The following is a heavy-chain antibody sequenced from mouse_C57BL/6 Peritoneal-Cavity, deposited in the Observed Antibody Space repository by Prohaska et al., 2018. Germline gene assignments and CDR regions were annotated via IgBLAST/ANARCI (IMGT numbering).Heavy chain of an antibody. CDR1: GYTFTSSC. Sequence: QVQLQQPGAELVMPGASVKLSCKASGYTFTSSCMHWVKQRPGQGLEWIGESDPSDSYTNYNQKFKGKATLTVDKSSSTSYMQLSILTSEDSAVYYCARRPTVVHWCFDVWGTGTTVTVSS. V-gene: IGHV1-69*01. J-gene: IGHJ1*03. CDR2: SDPSDSYT. CDR3: ARRPTVVHWCFDV. D-gene: IGHD1-1*01.